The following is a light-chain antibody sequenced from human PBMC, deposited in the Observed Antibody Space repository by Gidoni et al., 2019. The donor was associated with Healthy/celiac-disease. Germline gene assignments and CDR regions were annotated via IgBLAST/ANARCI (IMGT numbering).Light chain of an antibody. CDR3: QQYGSSPWT. V-gene: IGKV3-20*01. CDR2: GAS. CDR1: QSVSSSY. Sequence: ELVLTQYPGTLSLSPGERATLSCRASQSVSSSYLAWYQQKPGQAPMLLIYGASSRATGIPDRFSGSGSGTDFTLTISRLEPEDFAVYYCQQYGSSPWTFGQGTKVEIK. J-gene: IGKJ1*01.